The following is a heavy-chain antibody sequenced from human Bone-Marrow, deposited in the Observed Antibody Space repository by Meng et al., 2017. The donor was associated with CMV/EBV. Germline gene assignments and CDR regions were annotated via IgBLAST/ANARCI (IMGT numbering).Heavy chain of an antibody. CDR3: ARDVTTMVRGVKEAEYYYGMDV. J-gene: IGHJ6*02. CDR1: YY. CDR2: IYYSGST. D-gene: IGHD3-10*01. Sequence: YYWSWIRQHPGKGLEWIGYIYYSGSTYYNPSLKSRVTISVDTSKNQFSLKLSSVTAADTAVYYCARDVTTMVRGVKEAEYYYGMDVWGQGTTVTVSS. V-gene: IGHV4-31*02.